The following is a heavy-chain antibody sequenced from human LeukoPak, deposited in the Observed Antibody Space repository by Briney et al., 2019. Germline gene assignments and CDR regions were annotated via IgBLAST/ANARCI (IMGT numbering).Heavy chain of an antibody. J-gene: IGHJ4*02. D-gene: IGHD3-22*01. CDR3: ARGHYYDSSGYYYQDY. CDR1: GASISSGSYY. CDR2: MHSSGRT. Sequence: SQTLSLTCTVSGASISSGSYYWTWIRQPAGKGLEWIGRMHSSGRTSYSPSLKSRVTISVDTSKNQFSLKLSSVTAADTAVYYCARGHYYDSSGYYYQDYWGQGTLVTVSS. V-gene: IGHV4-61*02.